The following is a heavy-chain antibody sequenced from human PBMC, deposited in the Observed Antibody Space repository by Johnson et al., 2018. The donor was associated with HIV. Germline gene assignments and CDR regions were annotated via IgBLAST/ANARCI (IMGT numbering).Heavy chain of an antibody. CDR1: GFTFSSYA. CDR3: ARNRISLWFREGAFDI. J-gene: IGHJ3*02. D-gene: IGHD3-10*01. Sequence: VQLVESGGGLVQPGRSLRLSCAASGFTFSSYAMHWVRQAPGKGLEWVAVISYDGSNKYYADSVKGRFTISRDNSKNTLYLQMNSLRAEDTAVYYCARNRISLWFREGAFDIWGQGTMVTVSS. CDR2: ISYDGSNK. V-gene: IGHV3-30*04.